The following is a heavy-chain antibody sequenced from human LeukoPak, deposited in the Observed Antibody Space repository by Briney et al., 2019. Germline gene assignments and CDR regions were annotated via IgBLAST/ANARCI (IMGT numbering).Heavy chain of an antibody. V-gene: IGHV1-8*02. Sequence: ASVKVSCKASGGTFSSYAINWVRQAAGQGLEWMGYMTPDSGNTGYAQKFQGRVALTRDTSINTAYMELSSLRSEDTAVYYCTRGDYRGQGTLVTVSS. CDR2: MTPDSGNT. CDR1: GGTFSSYA. J-gene: IGHJ4*02. CDR3: TRGDY.